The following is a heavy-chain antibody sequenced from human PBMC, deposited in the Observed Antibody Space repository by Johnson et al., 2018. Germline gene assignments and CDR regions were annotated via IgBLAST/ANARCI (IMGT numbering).Heavy chain of an antibody. Sequence: QVQLQESGPGLVKPSQTLSLTCTVSGGSISSGGYYWSWIRQHPGQGLEWIGYIYYSGSTYYNPSLKSRVTISVDTSKNQFPLKLSSVTAADTAVYYCARERATVTHVDAFDIWGQGTMVTVSS. V-gene: IGHV4-31*03. CDR3: ARERATVTHVDAFDI. D-gene: IGHD4-11*01. CDR1: GGSISSGGYY. J-gene: IGHJ3*02. CDR2: IYYSGST.